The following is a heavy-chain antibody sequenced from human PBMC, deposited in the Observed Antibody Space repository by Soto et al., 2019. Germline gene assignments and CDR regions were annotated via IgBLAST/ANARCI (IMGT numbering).Heavy chain of an antibody. CDR1: GFTFISYG. CDR3: ARGAAGNAYF. J-gene: IGHJ4*02. Sequence: TGGSLRLSCAASGFTFISYGMNWVRQTPGKGLEWVSYISIRSTNIHYADSVKGRFTISRDNAKNSLYLQMNSLGAEDTAVYYCARGAAGNAYFWGQGIPVTVSS. V-gene: IGHV3-48*01. CDR2: ISIRSTNI. D-gene: IGHD6-13*01.